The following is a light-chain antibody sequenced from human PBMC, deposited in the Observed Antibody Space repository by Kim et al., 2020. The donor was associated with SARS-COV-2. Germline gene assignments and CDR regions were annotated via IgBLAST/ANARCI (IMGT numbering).Light chain of an antibody. CDR2: QDS. J-gene: IGLJ2*01. CDR1: KLGYKY. V-gene: IGLV3-1*01. CDR3: QTWDSSSVV. Sequence: VSPGQTASITCSGDKLGYKYVCWYQQKPGQSPVVVIYQDSKRPSGIPERFSGSNSGNAATLTISGTKTMDEADYYCQTWDSSSVVFGGGTQLTVL.